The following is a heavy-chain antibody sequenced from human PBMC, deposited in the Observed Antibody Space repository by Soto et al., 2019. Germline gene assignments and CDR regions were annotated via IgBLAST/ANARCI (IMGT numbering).Heavy chain of an antibody. CDR3: ARVGYYSASGTYSFDY. CDR2: IYYTGST. V-gene: IGHV4-30-4*01. D-gene: IGHD3-10*01. Sequence: QVQLQESGPGLVKPSQTLSLTCTVSGASISSGDYYWSWIRQPPGKGLEWIGYIYYTGSTYHSPSLKSRLTISLDTVKNQFSLQLSSVTAADAAVYYCARVGYYSASGTYSFDYWGQGTLVTVSS. J-gene: IGHJ4*02. CDR1: GASISSGDYY.